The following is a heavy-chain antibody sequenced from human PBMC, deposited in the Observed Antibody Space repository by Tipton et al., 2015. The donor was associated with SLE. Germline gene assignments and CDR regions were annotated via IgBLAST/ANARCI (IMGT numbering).Heavy chain of an antibody. Sequence: TLSLTCTVSGGSIWSSRHFWGWIRQPPGKGLEWIGVLYYSGNTYYNPSLKSPVTLSIDTSKNQFSLKMRSVTAADTAVYFCARGYCSDGVCYGFGFFDYWGQGNLVTVSS. D-gene: IGHD2-8*01. J-gene: IGHJ4*02. V-gene: IGHV4-39*07. CDR3: ARGYCSDGVCYGFGFFDY. CDR1: GGSIWSSRHF. CDR2: LYYSGNT.